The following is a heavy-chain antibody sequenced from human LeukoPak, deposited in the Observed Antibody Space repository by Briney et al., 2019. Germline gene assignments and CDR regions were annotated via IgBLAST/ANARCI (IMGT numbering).Heavy chain of an antibody. D-gene: IGHD6-13*01. V-gene: IGHV3-23*01. J-gene: IGHJ4*02. Sequence: PGGSLRLSCAASGFTFSSYAMSWVRQAPGKGLEWVSAISGSGGSTYYADSVKGRFTISRDNSKNTLYLQMNSLRAEDTAVYYCAKDLRYSSSWRDFDYWGQGTLVTVSS. CDR2: ISGSGGST. CDR3: AKDLRYSSSWRDFDY. CDR1: GFTFSSYA.